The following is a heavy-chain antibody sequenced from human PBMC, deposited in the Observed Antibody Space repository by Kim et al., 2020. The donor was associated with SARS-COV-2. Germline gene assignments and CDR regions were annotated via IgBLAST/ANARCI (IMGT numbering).Heavy chain of an antibody. CDR1: GGSIRSGGKF. CDR2: TSYSGNS. D-gene: IGHD2-2*01. J-gene: IGHJ4*02. V-gene: IGHV4-31*03. Sequence: SETRSLTCSVSGGSIRSGGKFWTWIRQHPAKGLEWIGYTSYSGNSHYSPSLRSRVSISLQTSENQFSLELTSVTAADTAVYYCARGQPLDYWGQGILVTV. CDR3: ARGQPLDY.